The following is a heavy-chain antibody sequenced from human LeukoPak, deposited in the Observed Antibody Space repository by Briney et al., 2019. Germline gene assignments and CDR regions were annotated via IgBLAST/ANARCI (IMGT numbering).Heavy chain of an antibody. CDR2: IKQDGSEK. V-gene: IGHV3-7*01. Sequence: GGSLRLSCAASEFTFSNYWMSWVCQAPGKGLEWVANIKQDGSEKYYVDSVKGRFTISRDNAKNLLYLQMNSLRAEDTAVYYCARETEDIVVVPAAVNWFDPWGQGTLVTVSS. CDR3: ARETEDIVVVPAAVNWFDP. CDR1: EFTFSNYW. J-gene: IGHJ5*02. D-gene: IGHD2-2*01.